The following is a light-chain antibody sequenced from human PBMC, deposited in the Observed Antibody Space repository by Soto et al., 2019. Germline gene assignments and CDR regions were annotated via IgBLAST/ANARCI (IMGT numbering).Light chain of an antibody. CDR1: FSNIGDNA. V-gene: IGLV1-44*01. CDR3: AAWDDRLNAL. Sequence: QSVLTQPPSLSATPGQRVNISCSGSFSNIGDNAVNWYQQLPGAAPKLLIYLNDQRPSGVPDRFSGSKSGTSAFLAISGLQSEDEADYSCAAWDDRLNALFGTGTKGTV. CDR2: LND. J-gene: IGLJ1*01.